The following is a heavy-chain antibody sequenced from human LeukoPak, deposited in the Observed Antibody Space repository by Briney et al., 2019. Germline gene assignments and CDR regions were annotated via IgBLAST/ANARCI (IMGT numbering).Heavy chain of an antibody. J-gene: IGHJ4*02. CDR3: ARILVSAWGELGY. V-gene: IGHV3-23*01. Sequence: PGGSLRLSCAASGFPFSTFGMSWVRQAPGKGLEWVSGFSGGGDSAYYADSVKGRFTISRDNSKNTLYLQMNSLRAEDTAVYYCARILVSAWGELGYWGQGTLVTVSS. CDR2: FSGGGDSA. D-gene: IGHD6-19*01. CDR1: GFPFSTFG.